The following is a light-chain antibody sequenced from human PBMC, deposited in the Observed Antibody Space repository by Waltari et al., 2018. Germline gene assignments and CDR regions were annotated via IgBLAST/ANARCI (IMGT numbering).Light chain of an antibody. Sequence: DIVMTQSPDSLAVSLGERATINCKSSQSVLYSSNNKNYLAWYQQKPGQPPKLLIYWASTREYGVPDRFSGSGSGTDLTLTISSLQAEDVAVYYCQQYYSTPFTFGPGTKVNIK. CDR3: QQYYSTPFT. CDR1: QSVLYSSNNKNY. CDR2: WAS. J-gene: IGKJ3*01. V-gene: IGKV4-1*01.